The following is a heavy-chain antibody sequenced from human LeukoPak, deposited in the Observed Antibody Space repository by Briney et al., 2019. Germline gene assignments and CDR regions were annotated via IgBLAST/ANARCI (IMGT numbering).Heavy chain of an antibody. CDR2: IYYSGDTGSP. CDR1: GGSLSGGNYY. J-gene: IGHJ4*02. D-gene: IGHD5/OR15-5a*01. V-gene: IGHV4-30-4*01. CDR3: VRTSDLRRGIDY. Sequence: SETLSLTCSVSGGSLSGGNYYWSWIRQPPGKGLEFIGYIYYSGDTGSPYYKPSLKGRVTISAETSKNQFSLRLSSVTATDTAVYYCVRTSDLRRGIDYWGQGTLVTVSS.